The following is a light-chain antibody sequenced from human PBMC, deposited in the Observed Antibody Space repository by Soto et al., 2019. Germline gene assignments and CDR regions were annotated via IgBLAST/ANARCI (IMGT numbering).Light chain of an antibody. CDR3: QQYGRSPYT. J-gene: IGKJ2*01. CDR2: DAS. Sequence: EIVLTQSPATLSLSPGERATLSCGASQTVDSSYLAWYQQKPGLAPRLLIYDASSRATGIPDRFSGSGSGTDFTLTISRLEPEDFAVYYCQQYGRSPYTFGQGTNLEIK. V-gene: IGKV3D-20*01. CDR1: QTVDSSY.